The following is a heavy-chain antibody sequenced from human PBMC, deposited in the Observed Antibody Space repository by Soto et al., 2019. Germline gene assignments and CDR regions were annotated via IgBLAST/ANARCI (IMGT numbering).Heavy chain of an antibody. Sequence: GASVKVSCKASGYTFTNYGISWVRQAPGQGLEWMGWINVYNGNTKYAQKVQGRVTMTTDTSTSTAYMELSSLRSEDTAVYYCARDPSLYGMDVWGQGTTVTVSS. J-gene: IGHJ6*02. D-gene: IGHD1-26*01. CDR2: INVYNGNT. CDR3: ARDPSLYGMDV. V-gene: IGHV1-18*01. CDR1: GYTFTNYG.